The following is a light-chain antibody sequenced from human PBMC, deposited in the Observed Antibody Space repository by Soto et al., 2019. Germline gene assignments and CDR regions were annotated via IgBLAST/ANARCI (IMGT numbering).Light chain of an antibody. CDR3: ETWDSNIWV. CDR1: SGHSSYI. J-gene: IGLJ3*02. Sequence: QHVLTQSSSASASLGSSVKFTCTLSSGHSSYIIAWHQQQPGKAPRYLMKLEGSGSYNKGSGVPDRFSGSSSGADRYLTISNLQFEDEADYYCETWDSNIWVFGGGTKLTGL. CDR2: LEGSGSY. V-gene: IGLV4-60*02.